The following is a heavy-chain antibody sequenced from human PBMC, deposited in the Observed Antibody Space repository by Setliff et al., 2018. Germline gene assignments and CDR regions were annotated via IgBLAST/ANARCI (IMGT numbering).Heavy chain of an antibody. J-gene: IGHJ4*02. D-gene: IGHD5-18*01. Sequence: PGGSLRLSCGASGFTYNNCWVSWVRQAPGKGLEWVSTISGGGTNMDYADSVKGRFTISRDNSNSEVFLQMNSLKTEDTAVYYCARDVGYTYGLGFWGQGTLVTVSS. CDR1: GFTYNNCW. CDR3: ARDVGYTYGLGF. V-gene: IGHV3-23*01. CDR2: ISGGGTNM.